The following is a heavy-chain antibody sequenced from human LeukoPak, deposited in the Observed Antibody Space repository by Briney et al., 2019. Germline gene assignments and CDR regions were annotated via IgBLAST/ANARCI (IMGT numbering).Heavy chain of an antibody. V-gene: IGHV4-38-2*02. CDR3: AREAERRVVN. CDR1: GFSISSGYY. J-gene: IGHJ4*02. Sequence: SETLSLTCAVSGFSISSGYYWGWIRQPPGKGLEWIGNIHPSGTMFHNSSLNSRVTKSIDTSKNQFSLKLSSVTAADTAVYYCAREAERRVVNWGQGTLVTVSS. D-gene: IGHD1-1*01. CDR2: IHPSGTM.